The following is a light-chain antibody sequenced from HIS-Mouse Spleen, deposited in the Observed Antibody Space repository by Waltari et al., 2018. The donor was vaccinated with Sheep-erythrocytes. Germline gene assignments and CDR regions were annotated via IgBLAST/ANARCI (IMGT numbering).Light chain of an antibody. J-gene: IGLJ3*02. V-gene: IGLV2-14*01. Sequence: QSALTQPASVSGSPGQSITIPCTGTSSDVPGYNYVPCYQQHPGKAPKLMIYEVSNRPSGVSNRFSGSKSGNTASLTISGLQAEDEADYYCSSYTSSSWVFGGGTKLTVL. CDR2: EVS. CDR3: SSYTSSSWV. CDR1: SSDVPGYNY.